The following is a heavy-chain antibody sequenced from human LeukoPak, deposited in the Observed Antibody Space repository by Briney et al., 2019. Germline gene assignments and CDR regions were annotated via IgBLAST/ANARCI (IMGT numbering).Heavy chain of an antibody. Sequence: ASVKVSCKASGGTFISYAISWVRQAPGQGLEWMGRIIPILGIANYAQKFQGRVTITADKSTTTAYMELSSLRSEDTAVYYCARDRDEGSYYFDYWGQGTLVTVSS. CDR2: IIPILGIA. CDR3: ARDRDEGSYYFDY. D-gene: IGHD3-10*01. CDR1: GGTFISYA. J-gene: IGHJ4*02. V-gene: IGHV1-69*04.